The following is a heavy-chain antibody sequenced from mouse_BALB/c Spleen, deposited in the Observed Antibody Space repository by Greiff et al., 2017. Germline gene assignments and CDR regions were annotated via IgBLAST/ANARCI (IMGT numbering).Heavy chain of an antibody. J-gene: IGHJ2*01. CDR1: GYTFTSYW. D-gene: IGHD2-14*01. Sequence: GAELVKPGASVKLSCKASGYTFTSYWMHWVKQRPGQGLEWIGEINPSNGRTNYNEKFKSKATLTVDKSSSTAYMQLSSLTSEDSAVYYCAREVYRSFDYWGQGTTLTVSS. V-gene: IGHV1S81*02. CDR2: INPSNGRT. CDR3: AREVYRSFDY.